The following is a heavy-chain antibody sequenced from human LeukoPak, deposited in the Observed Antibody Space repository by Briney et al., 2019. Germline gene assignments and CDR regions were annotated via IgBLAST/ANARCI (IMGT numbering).Heavy chain of an antibody. V-gene: IGHV3-30*03. J-gene: IGHJ4*02. CDR2: ISYHGSNK. Sequence: PGRSLRLSCAASGFTFSSFAMHWVRQAPGKGLELVAVISYHGSNKYYADSVRGRFTISRDNSKNTLYLQMNSLTAEDTAVYYCGPYGAGSYGDYWGQGTLVTVSS. CDR3: GPYGAGSYGDY. D-gene: IGHD3-10*01. CDR1: GFTFSSFA.